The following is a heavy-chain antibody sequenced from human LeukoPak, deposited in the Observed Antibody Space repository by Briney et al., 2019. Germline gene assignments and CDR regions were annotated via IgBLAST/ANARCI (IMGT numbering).Heavy chain of an antibody. D-gene: IGHD1-26*01. V-gene: IGHV3-48*01. Sequence: GRSLRLSCAASGFTFSSFSMSWVRQAPGKGLEWVSSISSSSSTIYYADSVKGRFTISRDNAKNSLYLQRSSVRAQNTAVYISVSDLVVRAIFPFESWGERTLVTVSS. CDR1: GFTFSSFS. CDR2: ISSSSSTI. CDR3: VSDLVVRAIFPFES. J-gene: IGHJ4*02.